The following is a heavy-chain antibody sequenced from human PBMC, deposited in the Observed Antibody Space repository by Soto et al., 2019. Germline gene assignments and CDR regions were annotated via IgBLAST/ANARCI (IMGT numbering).Heavy chain of an antibody. D-gene: IGHD2-15*01. J-gene: IGHJ6*02. CDR3: ARGKLGYCSGGSCYPYYYYYYGMDA. Sequence: QVQLVQSGAEVKKPGASVKVSCKASGYTFTSYDINWVRQATGQGLEWMGWMNPNSGNTGYAQKFQGRVTMTRNTSISTAYKELSSLRSEDTAVYYCARGKLGYCSGGSCYPYYYYYYGMDAWGQGTTVTVSS. CDR2: MNPNSGNT. CDR1: GYTFTSYD. V-gene: IGHV1-8*01.